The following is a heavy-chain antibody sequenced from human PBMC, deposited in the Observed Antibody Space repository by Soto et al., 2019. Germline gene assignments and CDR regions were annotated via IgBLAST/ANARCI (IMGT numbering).Heavy chain of an antibody. Sequence: ASVKVSCKASGYIFTSYYIHWVRQAPGQGLEWMGWINPFDGGRMFAQSFQGRVTMTRDTSTSTAYMELRSLTSEDRAVYYCAKNGQPPYYYYGMDVWGQGTTVTVSS. V-gene: IGHV1-46*01. D-gene: IGHD2-8*01. CDR3: AKNGQPPYYYYGMDV. CDR2: INPFDGGR. CDR1: GYIFTSYY. J-gene: IGHJ6*02.